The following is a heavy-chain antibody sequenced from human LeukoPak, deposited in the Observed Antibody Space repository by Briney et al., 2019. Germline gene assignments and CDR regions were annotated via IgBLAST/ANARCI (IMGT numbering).Heavy chain of an antibody. CDR2: IYYSGST. CDR1: GGSIISSSYF. V-gene: IGHV4-39*01. J-gene: IGHJ4*02. CDR3: ARHRPSGAQISPLDY. D-gene: IGHD6-6*01. Sequence: SETLSLTCTVSGGSIISSSYFWGWIRQPPGKGLEWIGSIYYSGSTYYNPSLKSRVTISVDTSKNQFSLKLSSVTAADTAVYYCARHRPSGAQISPLDYWGQGTLVTVSS.